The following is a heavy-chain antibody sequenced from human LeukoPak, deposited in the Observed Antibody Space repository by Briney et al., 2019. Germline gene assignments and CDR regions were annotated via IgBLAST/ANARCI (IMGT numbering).Heavy chain of an antibody. CDR3: ATSSGWKSNIDY. CDR2: IIPIFGTA. CDR1: GYTFTGYY. V-gene: IGHV1-69*06. Sequence: SVKVSCKASGYTFTGYYMHWVRQAPGQGLEWMGGIIPIFGTANYAQKFQGRVTITADKSTSTAYMELSSLRSEDTAVFYCATSSGWKSNIDYWGQGTLVTVSS. D-gene: IGHD6-19*01. J-gene: IGHJ4*02.